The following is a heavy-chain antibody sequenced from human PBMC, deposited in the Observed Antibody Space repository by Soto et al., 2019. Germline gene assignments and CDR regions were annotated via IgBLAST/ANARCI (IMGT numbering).Heavy chain of an antibody. D-gene: IGHD3-16*01. CDR2: MNPNSGNT. J-gene: IGHJ4*02. V-gene: IGHV1-8*01. Sequence: ASVKVSCKASGYTFTSYDINWVRQATGQGLEWMGWMNPNSGNTGYAQKFQGRVTMTRNTSISTAYMELSSLRSEDTAVYYCAGVMYYDYVWGSLPPDYWGQGTLVTVSS. CDR1: GYTFTSYD. CDR3: AGVMYYDYVWGSLPPDY.